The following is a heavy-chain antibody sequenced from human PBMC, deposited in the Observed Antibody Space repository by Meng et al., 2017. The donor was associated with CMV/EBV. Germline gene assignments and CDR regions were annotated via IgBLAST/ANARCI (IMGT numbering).Heavy chain of an antibody. V-gene: IGHV1-69*01. CDR2: IIPIFGTA. CDR1: GYTFTSYY. Sequence: QVQLVQSGAEVKKPGALVKVSCKASGYTFTSYYMHWVRQAPGQGLEWMGGIIPIFGTANYAQKFQGRVTITADESTSTAYMELSSLRSEDTAVYYCAREYGGNPFGGYFDLWGRGTLVTVSS. D-gene: IGHD4-23*01. CDR3: AREYGGNPFGGYFDL. J-gene: IGHJ2*01.